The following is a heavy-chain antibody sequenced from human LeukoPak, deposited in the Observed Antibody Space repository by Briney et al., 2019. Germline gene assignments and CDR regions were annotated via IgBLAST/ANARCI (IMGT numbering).Heavy chain of an antibody. D-gene: IGHD6-13*01. J-gene: IGHJ6*02. CDR3: ARTYSSSWYWYYGMDV. CDR1: GYTFTGYY. V-gene: IGHV1-2*02. CDR2: INPNGGGT. Sequence: ASVKVSCKASGYTFTGYYMHWVRQAPGQGLEWMGWINPNGGGTNYAQKFQGRVTMTRDTSISTAYMELSRLRSDDTAVYYCARTYSSSWYWYYGMDVWGQGTTVTVSS.